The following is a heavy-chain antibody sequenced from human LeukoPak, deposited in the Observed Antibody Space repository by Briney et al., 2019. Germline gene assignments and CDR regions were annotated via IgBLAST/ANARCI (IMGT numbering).Heavy chain of an antibody. CDR2: ISWNSGST. J-gene: IGHJ4*02. CDR1: GFTFDDYA. D-gene: IGHD3-22*01. CDR3: AKFKGHYYYDSSGFCDN. Sequence: GGSLRLSCAASGFTFDDYAMHWVRQAPGKGLEWVSGISWNSGSTYYADSVKGRFTISRDNSKNTLYLQMNSLRAEDTAVYYCAKFKGHYYYDSSGFCDNWGQGTLVTVSS. V-gene: IGHV3-23*01.